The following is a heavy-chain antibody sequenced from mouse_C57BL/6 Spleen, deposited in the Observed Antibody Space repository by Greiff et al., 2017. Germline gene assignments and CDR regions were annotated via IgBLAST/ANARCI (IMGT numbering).Heavy chain of an antibody. CDR2: ISSGGSYT. V-gene: IGHV5-6*01. D-gene: IGHD2-4*01. J-gene: IGHJ2*01. CDR1: GFTFSSYG. CDR3: ARRGYYDYDYFDY. Sequence: VQLKESGGDLVKPGGSLKLSCAASGFTFSSYGMSWVRQTPDKRLEWVATISSGGSYTYYPDSVKGRFTISRDNAKNTLYLQMSSLKSEDTAMYYCARRGYYDYDYFDYWGQGTTLTVSS.